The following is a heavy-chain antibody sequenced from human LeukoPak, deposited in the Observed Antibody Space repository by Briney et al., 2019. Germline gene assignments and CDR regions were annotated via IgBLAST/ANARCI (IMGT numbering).Heavy chain of an antibody. V-gene: IGHV3-23*01. D-gene: IGHD1-26*01. CDR1: GFTFSTFA. Sequence: KSGGSLRLSCAASGFTFSTFAMIWVRQPPGKGLEWVSSIFPSGGEIHYADSVRGRFSISRDNSKNTVYLQMNSLRVEDTAVYYCARELREHGVFDIWGQGTMVTVSS. CDR2: IFPSGGEI. J-gene: IGHJ3*02. CDR3: ARELREHGVFDI.